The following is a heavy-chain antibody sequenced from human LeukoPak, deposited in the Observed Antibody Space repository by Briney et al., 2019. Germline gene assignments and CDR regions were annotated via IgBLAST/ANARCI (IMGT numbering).Heavy chain of an antibody. D-gene: IGHD3-16*01. CDR2: IYYSGNT. CDR1: GVSISSSNSY. Sequence: PSETLSLTCTVSGVSISSSNSYWGWIRQPPGKGLEWIGSIYYSGNTYYNASLKSQVSISIDTSKNQFSLKLTSVTAADTAVYYCARDIPEFMGDFDPWGQGTLVTVSS. CDR3: ARDIPEFMGDFDP. J-gene: IGHJ5*02. V-gene: IGHV4-39*02.